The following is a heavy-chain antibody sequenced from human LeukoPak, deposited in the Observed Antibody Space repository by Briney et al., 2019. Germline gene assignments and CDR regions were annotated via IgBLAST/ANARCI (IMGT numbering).Heavy chain of an antibody. CDR2: ISWNSGSI. D-gene: IGHD6-19*01. J-gene: IGHJ3*02. CDR3: AKEYSSGWYRGAFDI. CDR1: GFTFDDYA. V-gene: IGHV3-9*01. Sequence: GRSLRLSCAASGFTFDDYAMHWVRQAPGKGLEWISGISWNSGSIGYADSVKGRFTISRDNAKNSLYLQMNSLRAEDTALYYCAKEYSSGWYRGAFDIWGQGTMVTVSS.